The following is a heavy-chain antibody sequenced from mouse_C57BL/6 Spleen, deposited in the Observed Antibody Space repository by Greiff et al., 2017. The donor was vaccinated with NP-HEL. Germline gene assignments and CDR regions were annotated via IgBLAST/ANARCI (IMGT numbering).Heavy chain of an antibody. CDR2: ISSGSSTI. Sequence: EVQLVESGGGLVKPGGSLKLSCAASGFTFSDYGMHWVRQAPEKGLEWVAYISSGSSTIYYADTVKGRFTISRDNAKNTLFLQMTRLRSEDTAMYYCARGTTVVATWDYYAMDYWGQGTSVTVSS. CDR3: ARGTTVVATWDYYAMDY. J-gene: IGHJ4*01. D-gene: IGHD1-1*01. V-gene: IGHV5-17*01. CDR1: GFTFSDYG.